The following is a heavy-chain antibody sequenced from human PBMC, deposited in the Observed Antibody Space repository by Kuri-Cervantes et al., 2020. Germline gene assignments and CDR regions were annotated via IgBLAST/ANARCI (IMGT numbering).Heavy chain of an antibody. CDR1: GYTFTSYD. Sequence: ASVKVSCKASGYTFTSYDINWVRQATGQGLEWMGWMNPNSGNTGYAQKFQGRVTMTTDTYTSTACMELRSLRSDDTAVYYCARDGGYDYVWGNYRHLDYWGQGTLVTVSS. CDR3: ARDGGYDYVWGNYRHLDY. CDR2: MNPNSGNT. V-gene: IGHV1-8*02. J-gene: IGHJ4*02. D-gene: IGHD3-16*02.